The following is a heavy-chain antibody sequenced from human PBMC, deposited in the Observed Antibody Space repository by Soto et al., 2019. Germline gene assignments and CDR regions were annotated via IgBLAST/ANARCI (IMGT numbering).Heavy chain of an antibody. CDR2: VSYDGSNK. CDR3: ARWDGHSYGSTFDY. J-gene: IGHJ4*02. D-gene: IGHD5-18*01. V-gene: IGHV3-30*19. CDR1: GFTFSSYG. Sequence: PGGSLRLSCAASGFTFSSYGMHWVRQAPGKGLQWVSFVSYDGSNKYYADSVTGRFTISRDNSQNTLYLQMNSLRAEDTAVYYCARWDGHSYGSTFDYWGQGSLVTVSS.